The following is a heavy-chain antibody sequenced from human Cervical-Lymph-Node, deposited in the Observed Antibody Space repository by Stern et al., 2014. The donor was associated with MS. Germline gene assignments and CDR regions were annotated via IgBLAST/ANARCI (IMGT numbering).Heavy chain of an antibody. CDR1: GFSLTNRGMC. CDR2: IDWADDK. V-gene: IGHV2-70*01. Sequence: QDTFREPGPALVKPTQTLTLTCTFSGFSLTNRGMCVHWLRQPPGKALEWRALIDWADDKYYSTSLETRLTISKKPSKNQVVLTMTNMDPVDTATYYCARMWAGGGYKLQNKYYFDYWGQGTLVTVSS. CDR3: ARMWAGGGYKLQNKYYFDY. D-gene: IGHD2-2*01. J-gene: IGHJ4*02.